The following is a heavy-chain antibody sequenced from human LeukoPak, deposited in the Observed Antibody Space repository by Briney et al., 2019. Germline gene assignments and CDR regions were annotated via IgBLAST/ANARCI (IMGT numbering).Heavy chain of an antibody. CDR2: ISSSSVTI. D-gene: IGHD3-16*01. V-gene: IGHV3-48*01. J-gene: IGHJ4*02. CDR3: ARSMITFGGAIDY. CDR1: GFTFSHYS. Sequence: PGRSLRLSCAASGFTFSHYSVNWVRQAPGKGLEWVSYISSSSVTIYYADSVKGRFTCSRDNAGNSLYLQMNSLRVEDTAIYYCARSMITFGGAIDYWGRGIQVTVSS.